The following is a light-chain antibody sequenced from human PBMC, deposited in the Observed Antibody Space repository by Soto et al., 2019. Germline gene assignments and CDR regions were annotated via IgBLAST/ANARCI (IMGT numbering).Light chain of an antibody. J-gene: IGLJ1*01. Sequence: QSALTQPRSVSGSPGQSVTISCTGTTSDIGAYNYVSWYQQHPGKAPKLIIYGVSKRPSGVPERFSGSKSDSTASLTISGLQDEDEADYYCQSYDNSLSGYVFGTGTKLTVL. CDR2: GVS. CDR3: QSYDNSLSGYV. CDR1: TSDIGAYNY. V-gene: IGLV2-11*01.